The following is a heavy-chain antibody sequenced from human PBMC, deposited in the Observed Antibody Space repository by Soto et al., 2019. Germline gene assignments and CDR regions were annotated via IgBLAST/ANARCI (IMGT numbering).Heavy chain of an antibody. D-gene: IGHD2-15*01. CDR1: GFSLSTSGMC. CDR2: IDWDDDK. Sequence: SGPTLVNPTQTLTLTCTFSGFSLSTSGMCVILIRQPPGKALEWLALIDWDDDKYYSTSLKTRLTISKDASKNQVVLTMTNMDPLDKSKYYCASKVTGVAFDIWGQGTMVTVS. V-gene: IGHV2-70*01. CDR3: ASKVTGVAFDI. J-gene: IGHJ3*02.